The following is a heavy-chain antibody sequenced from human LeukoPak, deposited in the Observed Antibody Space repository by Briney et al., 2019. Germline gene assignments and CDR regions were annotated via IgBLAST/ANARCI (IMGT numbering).Heavy chain of an antibody. D-gene: IGHD3-16*01. CDR3: ARTLRGGGALDY. CDR2: IKEDGSEK. CDR1: GFIFSNYW. J-gene: IGHJ4*02. V-gene: IGHV3-7*03. Sequence: PGGSLRLSCAASGFIFSNYWLNWVRQAPGKGLEWVANIKEDGSEKYYVDSVKGRFTISRDNAKNSLFLQMNSLRAEDTAVYYCARTLRGGGALDYWGQGTLVTVSS.